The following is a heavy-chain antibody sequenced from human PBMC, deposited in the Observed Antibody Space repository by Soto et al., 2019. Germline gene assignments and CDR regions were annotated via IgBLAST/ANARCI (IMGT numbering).Heavy chain of an antibody. D-gene: IGHD1-26*01. CDR2: IIPIFGTT. J-gene: IGHJ6*02. Sequence: QVQLVQSGADVKKPGSSVKVSCKASGGTFSSYAISWVRQAPGQGLAWMGGIIPIFGTTNYARRFQGRVTITADKSTSTAYMELRSLRSEDTAVYYCARGTRSGSYYYYGLDVWGQGTTVTVSS. CDR1: GGTFSSYA. CDR3: ARGTRSGSYYYYGLDV. V-gene: IGHV1-69*06.